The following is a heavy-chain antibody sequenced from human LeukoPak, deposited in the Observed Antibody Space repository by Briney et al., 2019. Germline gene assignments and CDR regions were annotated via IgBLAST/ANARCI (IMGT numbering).Heavy chain of an antibody. CDR1: GASISGSGYY. Sequence: PSETLSLTCAVSGASISGSGYYWGWIRQPPGKGLEWIGNIYSSGSTYYNPSLKSRVIISVDTSKIQFSLKLTSVTAADTAVYYCARTPYSSGSYWDYWGQGILVTVSS. CDR3: ARTPYSSGSYWDY. J-gene: IGHJ4*02. D-gene: IGHD6-19*01. V-gene: IGHV4-39*07. CDR2: IYSSGST.